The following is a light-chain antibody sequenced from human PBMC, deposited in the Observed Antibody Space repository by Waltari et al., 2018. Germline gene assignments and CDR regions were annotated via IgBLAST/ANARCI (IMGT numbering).Light chain of an antibody. J-gene: IGLJ3*02. Sequence: SVLTQPPSASGTPGQRVTISCSGSSSNIGSHTVNWYPQPPGTAPKLLIYSNYQRPSGVPDRFSGSRSGTSASLAISGLQSEDEADYYCAAWDDGLSGRSWVFGGGTKLTVL. CDR3: AAWDDGLSGRSWV. CDR1: SSNIGSHT. CDR2: SNY. V-gene: IGLV1-44*01.